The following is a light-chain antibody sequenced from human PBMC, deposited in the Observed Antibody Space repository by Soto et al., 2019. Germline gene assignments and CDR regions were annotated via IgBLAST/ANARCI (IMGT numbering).Light chain of an antibody. J-gene: IGKJ1*01. CDR1: QSVSSN. CDR3: QQYNNWPPWT. Sequence: EIVMTQSPATRSVSPGERASLSCKASQSVSSNLAWYQQKPGQAPRLLIYGASTRATGIPARFSGSGSGTEFTLTISSLKSEDFALYYCQQYNNWPPWTFGQGTKVEIK. V-gene: IGKV3-15*01. CDR2: GAS.